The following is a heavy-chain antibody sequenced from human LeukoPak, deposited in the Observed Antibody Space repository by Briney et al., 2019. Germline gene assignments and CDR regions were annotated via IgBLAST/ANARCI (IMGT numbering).Heavy chain of an antibody. J-gene: IGHJ5*02. CDR2: INHSGST. CDR3: ASPGHSSSTWFDP. D-gene: IGHD6-13*01. V-gene: IGHV4-34*01. CDR1: GGSFSGYY. Sequence: SETLSLTCAVYGGSFSGYYWSWVRQPPGKGLEWIGEINHSGSTNYNPTLKSRVTISVDASKNQFSLKLRSVTAADTALYYCASPGHSSSTWFDPWGQGTLVTVSS.